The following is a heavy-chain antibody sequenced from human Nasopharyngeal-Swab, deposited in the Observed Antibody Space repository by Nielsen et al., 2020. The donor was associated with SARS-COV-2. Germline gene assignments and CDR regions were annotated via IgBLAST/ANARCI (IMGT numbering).Heavy chain of an antibody. D-gene: IGHD2-15*01. CDR3: AKGRDIVVVVAATPIDY. CDR1: GFTFSSYG. J-gene: IGHJ4*02. Sequence: GGSLRLSCAASGFTFSSYGMHWVRQAPGKGLEWVAVISYDGSNKYYADSVKGRFTISRDNSKNTLYLQMNSLRAEDTAVYYCAKGRDIVVVVAATPIDYWGQGTLVTGSS. CDR2: ISYDGSNK. V-gene: IGHV3-30*18.